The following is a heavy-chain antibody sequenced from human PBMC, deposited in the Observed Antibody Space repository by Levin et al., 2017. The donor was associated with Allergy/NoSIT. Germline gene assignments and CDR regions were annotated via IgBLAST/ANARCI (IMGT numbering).Heavy chain of an antibody. J-gene: IGHJ4*02. CDR1: GYTFTSYD. CDR3: AIQTGSAFDY. Sequence: ASVKVSCKASGYTFTSYDINWMRQATGQGLEWMGWMNPNNGNTGYAQKFQGRVTMTRNTSIRTAYMELSSLRSEDTAVYYCAIQTGSAFDYWGQGTLVTVSS. V-gene: IGHV1-8*01. CDR2: MNPNNGNT.